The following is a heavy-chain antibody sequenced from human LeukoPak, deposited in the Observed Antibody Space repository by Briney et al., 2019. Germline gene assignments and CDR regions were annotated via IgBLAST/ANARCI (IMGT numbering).Heavy chain of an antibody. CDR3: AREEDYYDSSGYYSNL. D-gene: IGHD3-22*01. CDR1: GGSFSGYY. J-gene: IGHJ5*02. Sequence: SSETLSLTCAVYGGSFSGYYWSWIRQPPGKGLECIGEINHSGSTNYNPSLKSRVTISVDTSKNQFSLKLSSVTAADTAVYYCAREEDYYDSSGYYSNLWGQGTPVTVSS. V-gene: IGHV4-34*01. CDR2: INHSGST.